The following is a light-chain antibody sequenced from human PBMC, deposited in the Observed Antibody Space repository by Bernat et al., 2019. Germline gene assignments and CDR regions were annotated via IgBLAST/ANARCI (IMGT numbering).Light chain of an antibody. V-gene: IGKV1-39*01. CDR1: QPIDTY. CDR2: SAS. CDR3: QQSYTEVVT. J-gene: IGKJ5*01. Sequence: DIQLTQSPSSLSASVGDRVTITCRSSQPIDTYLAWYQQRPGKVPKLLVSSASDLRPGVPSRFSAHGSETDFTLTINSLEPEDFATYFCQQSYTEVVTFGQGPRL.